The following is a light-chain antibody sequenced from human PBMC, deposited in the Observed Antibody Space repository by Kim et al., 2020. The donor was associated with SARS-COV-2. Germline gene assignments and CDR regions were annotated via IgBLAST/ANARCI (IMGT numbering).Light chain of an antibody. J-gene: IGLJ2*01. CDR1: QVADTF. CDR3: QAWDIGTVI. V-gene: IGLV3-1*01. Sequence: VSAGQPAGLACSGDQVADTFACWYRQRPGQSPVLVMLQDDKRPSGIPERFSGSNSGNTATLTISETQAMDEGDYYCQAWDIGTVISGGGTKLTVL. CDR2: QDD.